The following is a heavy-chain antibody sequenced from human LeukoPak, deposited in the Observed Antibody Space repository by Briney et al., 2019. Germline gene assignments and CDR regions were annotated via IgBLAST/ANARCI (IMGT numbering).Heavy chain of an antibody. CDR3: ASSTPPGIVALDY. V-gene: IGHV1-46*01. CDR1: GSTVPSYY. D-gene: IGHD6-13*01. CDR2: INPRGGTT. Sequence: ASVQVSCNASGSTVPSYYVHWVRQAPGQGLEWRGIINPRGGTTTYAQKFQGRVTMTRDMSMSTVFMELSSLRSDDTAIYYCASSTPPGIVALDYWGQGTLVTVSS. J-gene: IGHJ4*02.